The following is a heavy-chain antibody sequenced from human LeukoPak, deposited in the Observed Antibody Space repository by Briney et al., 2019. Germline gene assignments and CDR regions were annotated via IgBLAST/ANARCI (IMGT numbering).Heavy chain of an antibody. CDR1: GGSISNYY. D-gene: IGHD5-18*01. CDR2: IHRGGST. V-gene: IGHV4-59*08. CDR3: ARVYIYGRSYSDF. Sequence: PSETLSLTCTVSGGSISNYYWSWIRQPPGKGLEWIGTIHRGGSTSYNPSLKSRLTISVDTSKNQFSLHLSSVTVADTAIYYCARVYIYGRSYSDFWGQGTLVTVSS. J-gene: IGHJ4*02.